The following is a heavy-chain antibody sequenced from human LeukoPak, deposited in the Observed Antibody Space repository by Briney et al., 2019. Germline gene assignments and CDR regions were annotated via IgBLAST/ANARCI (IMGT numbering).Heavy chain of an antibody. CDR2: ISGSGGTT. J-gene: IGHJ4*02. CDR1: GFTFNSCV. Sequence: GGSLRLSCAASGFTFNSCVMYWVRQAPGKGLEWVSGISGSGGTTYYADSVKGRFTISRDNSKNTLYLQMNSLRAEDTAVYYCAKDYYYGSGSPFDYWGQGTLVTVSS. V-gene: IGHV3-23*01. D-gene: IGHD3-10*01. CDR3: AKDYYYGSGSPFDY.